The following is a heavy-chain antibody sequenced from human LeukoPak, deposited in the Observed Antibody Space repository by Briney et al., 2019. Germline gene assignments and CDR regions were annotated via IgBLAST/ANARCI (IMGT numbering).Heavy chain of an antibody. CDR1: GFTFSSYW. J-gene: IGHJ4*02. Sequence: GGSLRLSCAASGFTFSSYWMTWVRQAPGKGLEWVANIKHDGSEKYYVDSVKGRFTISRDNAKNSLYLQINNLRAEDTAMYYCARSTAYSFDYWGQGTLVTVSS. V-gene: IGHV3-7*01. CDR2: IKHDGSEK. CDR3: ARSTAYSFDY.